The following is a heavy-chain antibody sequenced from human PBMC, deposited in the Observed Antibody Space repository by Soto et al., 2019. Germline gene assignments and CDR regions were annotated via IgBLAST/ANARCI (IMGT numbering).Heavy chain of an antibody. CDR1: GYTFTSYA. CDR3: ARVARPWRPTYYYYYMDV. Sequence: ASVKVSCKASGYTFTSYAMHWVRQAPGQRLEWMGWINAGNGNTKYSQKFQGRVTITRDTSASTAYMELSSLRSEDTAVYYCARVARPWRPTYYYYYMDVWGKGTTVTVSS. J-gene: IGHJ6*03. D-gene: IGHD6-6*01. CDR2: INAGNGNT. V-gene: IGHV1-3*01.